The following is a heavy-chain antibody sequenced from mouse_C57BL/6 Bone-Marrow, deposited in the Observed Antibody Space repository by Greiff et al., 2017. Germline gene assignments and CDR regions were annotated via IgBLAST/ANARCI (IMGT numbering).Heavy chain of an antibody. J-gene: IGHJ3*01. CDR1: GYAFTNYL. CDR2: INPGSGGT. CDR3: ARCPWFAY. Sequence: QVQLQQSGAELVRPGTSVKVSCKASGYAFTNYLIEWVKQRPGQGLEWIGVINPGSGGTNYNEKFKGKATLTADKSSSTTYMQLSSLTSEDSAVYFCARCPWFAYWGQGTLVTVSA. V-gene: IGHV1-54*01.